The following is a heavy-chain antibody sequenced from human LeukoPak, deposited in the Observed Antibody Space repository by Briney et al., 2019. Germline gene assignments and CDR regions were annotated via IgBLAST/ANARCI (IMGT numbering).Heavy chain of an antibody. CDR1: GGSFSGYY. Sequence: PSETLSLTCAVYGGSFSGYYWSWIRQPPGKGLEWIGEINHSGSTNYNPSLKRRVTISVDTSKNQFSLKLSSVTAADTAVYYCARGRGYSYGPPGYWGQGTLVTVSS. J-gene: IGHJ4*02. CDR2: INHSGST. V-gene: IGHV4-34*01. CDR3: ARGRGYSYGPPGY. D-gene: IGHD5-18*01.